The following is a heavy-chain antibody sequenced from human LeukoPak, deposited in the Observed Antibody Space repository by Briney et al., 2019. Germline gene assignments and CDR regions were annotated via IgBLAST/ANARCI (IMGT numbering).Heavy chain of an antibody. D-gene: IGHD6-19*01. CDR3: AKDYGSGPYYFDY. J-gene: IGHJ4*02. CDR2: ISWNSGSI. CDR1: GFTFDDYA. Sequence: PGGSLRLSCAASGFTFDDYAMHWGRQAPGEGLGWGSGISWNSGSIGYADSVKGRFTISRDNAKNSLYLQMNSLRAEDTALYYCAKDYGSGPYYFDYWGQGTLVTVSS. V-gene: IGHV3-9*01.